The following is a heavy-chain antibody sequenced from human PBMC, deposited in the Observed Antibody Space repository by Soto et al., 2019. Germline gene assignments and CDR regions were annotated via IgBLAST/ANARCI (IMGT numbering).Heavy chain of an antibody. Sequence: ASVKVACKASGYTFTRYAMHWVRQAPGQRLEWMGWINAGNGNTKYPQKFQGRVTITRDTSASTAYMELSSLRSEDTAVYYCARESIAARQIGYWGQGTLVTVSS. CDR2: INAGNGNT. D-gene: IGHD6-6*01. J-gene: IGHJ4*02. CDR1: GYTFTRYA. CDR3: ARESIAARQIGY. V-gene: IGHV1-3*01.